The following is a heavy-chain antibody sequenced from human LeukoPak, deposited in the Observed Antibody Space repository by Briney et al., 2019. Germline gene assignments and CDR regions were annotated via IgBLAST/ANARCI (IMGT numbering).Heavy chain of an antibody. D-gene: IGHD6-13*01. J-gene: IGHJ4*02. CDR2: ISSSSSYI. V-gene: IGHV3-21*01. Sequence: GGSLRLSCTASGFIFSSYSMNWVRQAPGKGLEWVSSISSSSSYIYYADSVKGRFTISRDNAKNSLYLQMNSLRAEDTAVYYCARVSTHGSSWYWDFDYWGQGTLVTVSS. CDR1: GFIFSSYS. CDR3: ARVSTHGSSWYWDFDY.